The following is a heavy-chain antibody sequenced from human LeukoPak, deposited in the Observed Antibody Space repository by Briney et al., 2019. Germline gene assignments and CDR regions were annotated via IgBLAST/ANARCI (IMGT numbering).Heavy chain of an antibody. CDR1: GFTFSNAW. CDR2: IKSKTDGGTT. V-gene: IGHV3-15*01. D-gene: IGHD6-13*01. J-gene: IGHJ4*02. Sequence: PGGSLRLSCAASGFTFSNAWMSWVRQAPGKGLEWVGRIKSKTDGGTTDYAAPVKGRFTISRDDSKSTLYLQMNSLKTEDTAVYYCTTEYSSTFFDYWGQGALVTVSS. CDR3: TTEYSSTFFDY.